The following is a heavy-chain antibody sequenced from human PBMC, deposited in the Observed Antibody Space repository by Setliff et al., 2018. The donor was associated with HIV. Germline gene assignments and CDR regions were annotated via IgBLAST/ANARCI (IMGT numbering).Heavy chain of an antibody. CDR3: ARRYHDASGFYNS. J-gene: IGHJ4*02. V-gene: IGHV4-61*02. CDR2: IYTSGST. D-gene: IGHD1-1*01. CDR1: GGSISSGSYY. Sequence: PSETLSLTCTVSGGSISSGSYYWSWIRQPAGKGLEWIGRIYTSGSTNYNPSLKSRVTISLDTSKNHFSLNLSSVAAADTAVYYCARRYHDASGFYNSWGQGVLVTVSS.